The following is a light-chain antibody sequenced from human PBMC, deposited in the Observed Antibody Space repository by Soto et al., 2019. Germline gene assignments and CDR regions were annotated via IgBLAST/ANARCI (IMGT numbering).Light chain of an antibody. CDR2: GAS. V-gene: IGKV3-20*01. CDR1: QSVSSSY. J-gene: IGKJ4*01. CDR3: QQYGSSRFLT. Sequence: EIVLTQSPGTLSLSPGERATLSCRASQSVSSSYLAWYQQKPGQAPRLLIYGASSRATGIPDRFSGSGSGTDFTLTISRLEPEDFAVYYCQQYGSSRFLTFGGGTKVEIK.